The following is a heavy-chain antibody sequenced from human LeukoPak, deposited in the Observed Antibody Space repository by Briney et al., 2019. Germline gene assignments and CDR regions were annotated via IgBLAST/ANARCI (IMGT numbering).Heavy chain of an antibody. V-gene: IGHV5-51*01. CDR1: GYSFTSYG. CDR3: ARQSGRRDGYNPGDYYYYYGMDV. D-gene: IGHD5-24*01. CDR2: IYPGDSDT. J-gene: IGHJ6*02. Sequence: GESLKISCNGSGYSFTSYGIGWLRQRPGKGLEWMGIIYPGDSDTRNSPSFQGQVTISADKPISTAYLQWSSLKASDTAMYYCARQSGRRDGYNPGDYYYYYGMDVWGQGTTVTVSS.